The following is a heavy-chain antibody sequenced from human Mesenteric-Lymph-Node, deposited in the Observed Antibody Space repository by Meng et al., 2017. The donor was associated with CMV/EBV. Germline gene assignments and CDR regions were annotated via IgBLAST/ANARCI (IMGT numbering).Heavy chain of an antibody. CDR3: YVFRVDV. D-gene: IGHD3-16*01. V-gene: IGHV3-11*01. J-gene: IGHJ6*02. CDR2: IGRDGSTI. Sequence: GGSLRLSCAASGFIFSDDFMTWIRQAPGKGLEWVAYIGRDGSTIYYADSVRGRFTISRDNAKNTLYLQLNSLGVEDTAVYYCYVFRVDVWGQGTTVTVSS. CDR1: GFIFSDDF.